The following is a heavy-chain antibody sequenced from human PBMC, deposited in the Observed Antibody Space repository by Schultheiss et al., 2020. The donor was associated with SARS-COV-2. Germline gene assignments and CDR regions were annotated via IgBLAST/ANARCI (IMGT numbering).Heavy chain of an antibody. Sequence: GGSLRLSCAASGFTFSSYGMHWVRQAPGKGLEWVSSISSSSSYIYYADSVKGRFTISRDNSKNTLYLQMSSLRAEDTAVYYCVKDRDSSGYAFDYWGQGTLVTVSS. V-gene: IGHV3-21*01. CDR1: GFTFSSYG. D-gene: IGHD5-12*01. J-gene: IGHJ4*02. CDR2: ISSSSSYI. CDR3: VKDRDSSGYAFDY.